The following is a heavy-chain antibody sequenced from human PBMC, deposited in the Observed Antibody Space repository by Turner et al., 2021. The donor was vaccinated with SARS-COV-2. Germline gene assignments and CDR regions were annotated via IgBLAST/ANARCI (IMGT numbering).Heavy chain of an antibody. Sequence: QVQLVESGGGVVQPGRSLRLSCAASGFTFSSYGMHWFRQAPGKGLEWVAVISYDGSNKYYADSEKGRFTISRDNSKNTLYLQMNSLRAEDTAVYYCAKNLIRHYQLLYPPNYYGMDVWGQGTTVTVSS. CDR2: ISYDGSNK. V-gene: IGHV3-30*18. D-gene: IGHD2-2*02. CDR3: AKNLIRHYQLLYPPNYYGMDV. CDR1: GFTFSSYG. J-gene: IGHJ6*02.